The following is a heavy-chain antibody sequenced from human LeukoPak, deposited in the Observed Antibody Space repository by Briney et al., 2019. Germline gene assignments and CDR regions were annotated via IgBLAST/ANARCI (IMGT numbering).Heavy chain of an antibody. D-gene: IGHD2-15*01. CDR2: IYYSGST. J-gene: IGHJ3*02. V-gene: IGHV4-39*07. Sequence: PSETLSLTCTVSGGSISSRSYYWGWIRQPPGKGLEWIGSIYYSGSTYYNPSLKSRVTISVDTSKNQFSLKLSSVTAADTAVYYCATFSIVVRSPYDAFDIWGQGTMVTVSS. CDR3: ATFSIVVRSPYDAFDI. CDR1: GGSISSRSYY.